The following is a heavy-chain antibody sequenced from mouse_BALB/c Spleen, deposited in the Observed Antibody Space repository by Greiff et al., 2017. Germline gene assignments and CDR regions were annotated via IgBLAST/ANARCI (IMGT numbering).Heavy chain of an antibody. CDR2: IGDGGSYT. CDR1: GFTFSDYY. J-gene: IGHJ1*01. Sequence: EVQLVESGGGLVKPGGSLKLSCAASGFTFSDYYMYWVRQTPEKRLEWVATIGDGGSYTYYPDSVKGRFTISRDNAKNNLYLQMSSLKSEDTAMYYCARDGGYFDVWGAGTTVTVSS. V-gene: IGHV5-4*02. CDR3: ARDGGYFDV.